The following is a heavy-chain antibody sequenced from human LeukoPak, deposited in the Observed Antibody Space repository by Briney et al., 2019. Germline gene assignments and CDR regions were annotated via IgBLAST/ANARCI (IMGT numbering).Heavy chain of an antibody. Sequence: GGSLRLSCAASEFIVSGYHLSWVRQAPGKGLEWLSVFYRTTGSYYADSVKGRFTISRDNSKSTLYLQMNSLRAEDTAVYYCAKENDFVYWGQGTLVTVSS. D-gene: IGHD3-3*01. CDR1: EFIVSGYH. V-gene: IGHV3-66*03. J-gene: IGHJ4*02. CDR3: AKENDFVY. CDR2: FYRTTGS.